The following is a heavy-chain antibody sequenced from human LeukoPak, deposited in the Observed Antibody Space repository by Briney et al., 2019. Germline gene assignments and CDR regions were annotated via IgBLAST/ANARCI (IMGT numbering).Heavy chain of an antibody. CDR2: VSTSSTHT. J-gene: IGHJ3*02. CDR3: ARDPSGYNTAFDI. V-gene: IGHV3-21*01. D-gene: IGHD5-24*01. Sequence: GGSLRLSCVASGFSFKDHGMHWVRQAPGKGLEWVSSVSTSSTHTHYADSVKGRFTISRDNAKNSLYLQMSSLRAEDTAVYYCARDPSGYNTAFDIWGQGTMVTVSS. CDR1: GFSFKDHG.